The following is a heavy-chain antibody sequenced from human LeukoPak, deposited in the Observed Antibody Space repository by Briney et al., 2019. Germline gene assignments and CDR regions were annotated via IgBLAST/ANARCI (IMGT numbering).Heavy chain of an antibody. D-gene: IGHD3-10*01. J-gene: IGHJ6*02. CDR1: GYTFTSYD. CDR2: MNPNSGNT. V-gene: IGHV1-8*01. Sequence: GASVNVSCKASGYTFTSYDINWVRQATGQGLEWMGWMNPNSGNTGYAQKFQGRVTMTRNTSISTAYMELSSLRSEDTAVYYCAREFDYYYGMDVWGQGTTVTVSS. CDR3: AREFDYYYGMDV.